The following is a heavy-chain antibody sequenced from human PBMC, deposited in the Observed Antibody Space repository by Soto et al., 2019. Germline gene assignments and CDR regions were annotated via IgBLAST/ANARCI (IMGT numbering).Heavy chain of an antibody. CDR3: AKDVVQGTSGYCSGGPCGQFAY. Sequence: PGGSLRLSCAASGFTFSSHAMSWVRQAPGKGLEWVSAISGSGGSTYYADSAKGRFTISRDNSKNTLYLQMNSLRAEDTAIYYCAKDVVQGTSGYCSGGPCGQFAYSGQGALVTVSS. V-gene: IGHV3-23*01. D-gene: IGHD2-15*01. CDR1: GFTFSSHA. CDR2: ISGSGGST. J-gene: IGHJ4*02.